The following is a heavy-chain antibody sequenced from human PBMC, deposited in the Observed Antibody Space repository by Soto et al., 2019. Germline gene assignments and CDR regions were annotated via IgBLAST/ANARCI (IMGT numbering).Heavy chain of an antibody. D-gene: IGHD1-26*01. CDR2: IIPILGIA. CDR1: GGTFSSYT. V-gene: IGHV1-69*04. CDR3: AREGGSYYYYYGMDV. J-gene: IGHJ6*02. Sequence: ASVKVSCKASGGTFSSYTISWVRQAPGQGLEWMGRIIPILGIANYAQKFQGRVTITADKSTSTAYMELSSLRSEDTAVYYCAREGGSYYYYYGMDVWGQGTTVTVSS.